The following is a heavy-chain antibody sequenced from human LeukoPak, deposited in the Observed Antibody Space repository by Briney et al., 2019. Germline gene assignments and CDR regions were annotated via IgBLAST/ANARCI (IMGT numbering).Heavy chain of an antibody. D-gene: IGHD3-3*01. V-gene: IGHV1-46*01. Sequence: GASVKVSCKPSGSTFTKYIIHWVRQAPGQGFEWVGGIDPNGGRTFHAQKFQDRVTLTRDLSPTTVYMELSSLREEDTAVYYCMRALTISGIGPPPAWGQGTLLTVSS. CDR3: MRALTISGIGPPPA. CDR1: GSTFTKYI. J-gene: IGHJ5*02. CDR2: IDPNGGRT.